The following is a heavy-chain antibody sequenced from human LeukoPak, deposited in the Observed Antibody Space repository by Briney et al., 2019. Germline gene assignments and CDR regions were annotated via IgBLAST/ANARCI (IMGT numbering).Heavy chain of an antibody. CDR3: ARFFWVSGSPPYFDY. CDR2: ISSSGSTI. Sequence: KTGGSLRLXCAASGFTFSDYYMSWIRQAPGKVLEWVSYISSSGSTIYYADSVKGRFTISRDNAKNSLYLQMNSLRAEDTAVYYCARFFWVSGSPPYFDYWGQGTLVTVSS. V-gene: IGHV3-11*04. J-gene: IGHJ4*02. D-gene: IGHD3-16*01. CDR1: GFTFSDYY.